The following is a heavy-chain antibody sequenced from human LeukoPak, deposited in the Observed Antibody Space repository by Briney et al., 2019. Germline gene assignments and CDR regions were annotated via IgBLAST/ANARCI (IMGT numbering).Heavy chain of an antibody. CDR3: ARALVPAATLDAFDI. V-gene: IGHV3-48*02. J-gene: IGHJ3*02. Sequence: GGSLRLSCAASGFTFSSYSMNWVRQAPGKGLEWVSYISSRSSTIYYADSVKGRFTISRDNAKNSLYLQMNSLRDEDTAVYYCARALVPAATLDAFDIWGQGTMVTVSS. D-gene: IGHD2-2*01. CDR1: GFTFSSYS. CDR2: ISSRSSTI.